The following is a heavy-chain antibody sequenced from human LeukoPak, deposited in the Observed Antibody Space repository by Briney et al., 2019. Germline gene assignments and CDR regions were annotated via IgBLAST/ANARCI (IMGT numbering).Heavy chain of an antibody. J-gene: IGHJ2*01. V-gene: IGHV3-73*01. D-gene: IGHD1-26*01. CDR2: IRSKANSYAT. Sequence: GGSLRLSCAASGFTFSGPAMHWVRQASGKGLEWVGRIRSKANSYATAYAASVKGRFTISRDDSKYTAYLQMNSLKTEDTAVYYCTSRNSGREDWYFDLWGRGTLVTVSS. CDR3: TSRNSGREDWYFDL. CDR1: GFTFSGPA.